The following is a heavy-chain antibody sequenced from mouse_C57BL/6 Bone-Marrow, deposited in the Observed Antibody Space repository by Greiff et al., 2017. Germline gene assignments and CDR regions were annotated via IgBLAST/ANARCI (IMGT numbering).Heavy chain of an antibody. CDR3: ARRQLRPRGDYFDY. J-gene: IGHJ2*01. V-gene: IGHV1-64*01. CDR1: GYTFTSYW. D-gene: IGHD3-2*02. Sequence: QVQLQQPGAELVKPGASVKLSCKASGYTFTSYWMPWVKQRPGQGLEWIGMIHPNSGSTNYHEKFKSKATLTVDKSSSTAYMQLSSLTSEDSAVYYCARRQLRPRGDYFDYWGQGTTLTVSS. CDR2: IHPNSGST.